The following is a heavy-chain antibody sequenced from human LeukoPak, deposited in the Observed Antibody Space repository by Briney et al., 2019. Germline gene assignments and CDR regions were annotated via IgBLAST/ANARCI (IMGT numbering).Heavy chain of an antibody. J-gene: IGHJ5*02. Sequence: SETLSLTCTVSGGSISSGDYYWSWIRQPPGKGLEWIGYIYYSGSTYYNPSLKSRVTISVDTSKNQFSLKLSSVTAADTAVYYCATDIRIAAAGTWFDPRGQGTLVTVSS. D-gene: IGHD6-13*01. V-gene: IGHV4-30-4*01. CDR2: IYYSGST. CDR1: GGSISSGDYY. CDR3: ATDIRIAAAGTWFDP.